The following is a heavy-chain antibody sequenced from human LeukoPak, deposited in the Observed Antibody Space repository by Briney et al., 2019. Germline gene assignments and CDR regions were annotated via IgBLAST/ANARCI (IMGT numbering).Heavy chain of an antibody. D-gene: IGHD1-20*01. CDR1: GFTVSSNY. V-gene: IGHV3-53*01. CDR3: LRDLNWSLDQ. J-gene: IGHJ4*02. CDR2: IYSGGST. Sequence: GGSLRLSCAASGFTVSSNYMNWVRQAPSKGLEWVSIIYSGGSTYYADSVKGRFTISRDNAKNTLYLQMNSLRAEDTAVYYCLRDLNWSLDQWGQGTLVTVSS.